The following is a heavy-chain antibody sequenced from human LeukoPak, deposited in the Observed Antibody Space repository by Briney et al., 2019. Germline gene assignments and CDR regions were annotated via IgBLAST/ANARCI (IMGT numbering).Heavy chain of an antibody. CDR3: ARQVRDSSPGLYFDY. Sequence: PSETLSLTCTVSGGSISSYYWGWIRQPPGKGLEWIGSIYYSGSTYYNPSLKSRVTISVDTSKNQFSLKLRSVTAADTAVYYCARQVRDSSPGLYFDYWGQGTLVTVSS. V-gene: IGHV4-39*01. D-gene: IGHD3-22*01. CDR1: GGSISSYY. J-gene: IGHJ4*02. CDR2: IYYSGST.